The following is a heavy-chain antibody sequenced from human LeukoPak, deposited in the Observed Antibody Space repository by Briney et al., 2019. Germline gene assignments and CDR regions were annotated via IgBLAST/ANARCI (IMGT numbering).Heavy chain of an antibody. V-gene: IGHV1-2*04. J-gene: IGHJ4*02. CDR3: ARAATVADYFDY. D-gene: IGHD4-11*01. CDR1: EYTFAAYN. CDR2: INPNSGVT. Sequence: GASVKVSCKASEYTFAAYNVHWVRQSPGQGLEWMGWINPNSGVTNYAQKFQDWVTMTRDTSIRAFYLELSRLRSDDTAVYYCARAATVADYFDYWGQGTLVTVSS.